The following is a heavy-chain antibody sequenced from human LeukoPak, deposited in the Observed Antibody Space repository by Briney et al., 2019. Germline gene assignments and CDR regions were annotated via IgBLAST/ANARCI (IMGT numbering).Heavy chain of an antibody. CDR3: ARPHCSSTSCYIGAFDI. CDR1: GVSIKTNSAY. D-gene: IGHD2-2*02. J-gene: IGHJ3*02. CDR2: IYLVGGT. V-gene: IGHV4-39*07. Sequence: SETLSLTCTVSGVSIKTNSAYWGWLRQPPGKGLEWIGSIYLVGGTYYIPSLKSRVTISIDTSKNQFSLKLTSVTAADTAIYYCARPHCSSTSCYIGAFDIWGQGTMVTVSS.